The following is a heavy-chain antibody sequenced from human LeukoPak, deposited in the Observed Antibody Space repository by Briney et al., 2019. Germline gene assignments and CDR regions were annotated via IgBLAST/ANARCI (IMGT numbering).Heavy chain of an antibody. D-gene: IGHD5-12*01. CDR2: IYPSGST. V-gene: IGHV4-4*07. CDR1: GGSISTYC. J-gene: IGHJ4*02. Sequence: SETLPLTCTVSGGSISTYCWSWIRQPAEKGLEWIGRIYPSGSTYYNPSLKSRVTISIDKSKNQFSLRLTSVTAADTAVYYCARDRSGYSEYYFDYWGQGSLVTVSS. CDR3: ARDRSGYSEYYFDY.